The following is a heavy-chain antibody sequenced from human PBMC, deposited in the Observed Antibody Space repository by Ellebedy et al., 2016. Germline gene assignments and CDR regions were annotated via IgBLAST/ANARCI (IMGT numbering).Heavy chain of an antibody. D-gene: IGHD3-16*02. CDR2: INHSGST. Sequence: SETLSLTCAVYGGSFSGYYWSWIRQPPGKGLEWIGEINHSGSTNYNPSLKSRVTISVDTSKNQFSLKLSSVTAADTAVYYCARGQSIYDYVWGSYRSRPAEYFQHWGQGTLVTVSS. CDR1: GGSFSGYY. V-gene: IGHV4-34*01. CDR3: ARGQSIYDYVWGSYRSRPAEYFQH. J-gene: IGHJ1*01.